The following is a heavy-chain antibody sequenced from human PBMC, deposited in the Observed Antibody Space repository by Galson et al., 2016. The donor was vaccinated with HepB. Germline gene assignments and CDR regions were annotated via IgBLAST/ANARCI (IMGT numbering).Heavy chain of an antibody. J-gene: IGHJ3*01. CDR1: GFTFSRYW. CDR2: IKTDG. V-gene: IGHV3-74*01. CDR3: ARDGLGAFDL. Sequence: SLRLSCAASGFTFSRYWMHWVRQAPGKGLVWFSRIKTDGTYADSLEGRFTSTRDNAKNTLYLDINSLRVEDTAIYYCARDGLGAFDLWGQGTMVTVSS. D-gene: IGHD7-27*01.